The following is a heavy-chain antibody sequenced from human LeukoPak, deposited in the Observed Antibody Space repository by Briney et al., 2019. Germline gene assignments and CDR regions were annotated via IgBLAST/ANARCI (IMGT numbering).Heavy chain of an antibody. CDR3: ARNHYYDSSGYYLGVYDY. D-gene: IGHD3-22*01. CDR1: GYSISSGYY. Sequence: PSETLSLTCAVSGYSISSGYYCGWIRQPPGKGLEWIGSIYHSGSTYYNPSLKSRVTISVDTSKNQFSLKLSSVTAADTAVYYCARNHYYDSSGYYLGVYDYWGQGTLVTVSS. CDR2: IYHSGST. J-gene: IGHJ4*02. V-gene: IGHV4-38-2*01.